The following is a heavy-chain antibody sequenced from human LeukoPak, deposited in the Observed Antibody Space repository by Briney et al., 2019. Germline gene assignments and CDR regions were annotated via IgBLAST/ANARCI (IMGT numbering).Heavy chain of an antibody. CDR2: IYPSGGST. CDR3: ARDISSGSRTWFDP. V-gene: IGHV1-46*01. Sequence: GASVKVSCKASGYTFTTYYVHWVRQAPGQGLEWMGIIYPSGGSTSYAQKFQGRVTMTRDTSTSTVYMELNSLRSEDTAVYYCARDISSGSRTWFDPWGQGTLVTVSS. D-gene: IGHD1-26*01. CDR1: GYTFTTYY. J-gene: IGHJ5*02.